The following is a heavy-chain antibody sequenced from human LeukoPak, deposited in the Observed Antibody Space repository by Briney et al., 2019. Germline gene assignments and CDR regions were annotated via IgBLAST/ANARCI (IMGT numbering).Heavy chain of an antibody. Sequence: SETLALTCALYGGSFDYFHWSWIRQPQGKGPEWSGEINQRGVTTYNSFLKSRVILSVDTSKRQFSLKLTSVTAADTAVYYCARDLGGYSDGSYYYYMDVWGKGTTVTVSS. D-gene: IGHD5-18*01. V-gene: IGHV4-34*01. J-gene: IGHJ6*03. CDR1: GGSFDYFH. CDR3: ARDLGGYSDGSYYYYMDV. CDR2: INQRGVT.